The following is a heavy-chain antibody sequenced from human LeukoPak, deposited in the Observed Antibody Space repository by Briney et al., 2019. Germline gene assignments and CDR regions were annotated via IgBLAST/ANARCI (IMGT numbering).Heavy chain of an antibody. CDR3: ARDPTAAAGTSGAFDI. CDR2: IYYSGST. J-gene: IGHJ3*02. Sequence: SQTLSLTCTVSGGSISSGGCYWSWIRQHPGKGLEWIGYIYYSGSTYYNPSLKSRVTISVDTSKNQFSLKLSSVTAADTAVYYCARDPTAAAGTSGAFDIWGQGTMVTVSS. CDR1: GGSISSGGCY. V-gene: IGHV4-31*03. D-gene: IGHD6-13*01.